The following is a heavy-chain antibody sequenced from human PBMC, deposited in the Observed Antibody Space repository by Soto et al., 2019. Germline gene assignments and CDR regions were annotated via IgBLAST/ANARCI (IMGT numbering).Heavy chain of an antibody. J-gene: IGHJ4*02. Sequence: VASVKVSCKASGYTFTSYGISWVRRAPGQGLEWMGWISAYNGNTNYAQKLQGRVTMTTDTSTSTAYMELRSLRSDDTAVYYCARVGEQQWLVRFDYWGQGTLVTVSS. CDR3: ARVGEQQWLVRFDY. CDR2: ISAYNGNT. D-gene: IGHD6-19*01. CDR1: GYTFTSYG. V-gene: IGHV1-18*04.